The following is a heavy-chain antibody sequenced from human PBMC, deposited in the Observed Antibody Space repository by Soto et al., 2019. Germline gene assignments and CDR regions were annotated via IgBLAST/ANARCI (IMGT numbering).Heavy chain of an antibody. CDR3: ARDDYGIGV. V-gene: IGHV3-33*01. CDR1: GFMFSTYH. J-gene: IGHJ6*02. Sequence: QVQLVESGGGVVKPGRSLRLSCAASGFMFSTYHMHWVRQAPAKGLEWVAVIWYDGSNKYYVDSVKGRFTISRDNSKNTLYLQMDSLRAEDTAVYYGARDDYGIGVWGQGTAVTVSS. CDR2: IWYDGSNK.